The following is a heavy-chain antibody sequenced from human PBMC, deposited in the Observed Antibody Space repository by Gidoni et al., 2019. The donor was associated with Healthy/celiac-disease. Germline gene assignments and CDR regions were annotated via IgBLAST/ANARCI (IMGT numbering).Heavy chain of an antibody. CDR1: GFTFSSYA. J-gene: IGHJ6*02. Sequence: QVQLVESGGGVVQPGRSLRLSCAASGFTFSSYAIHWVRQAPGKVLEWVAVISYDGSNKYYADSVKGRFTISRDNSKNTLYLQMNSLRAEDTAVYYCASEITVVDYYYYGMDVWGQGTTVTVSS. D-gene: IGHD3-10*01. V-gene: IGHV3-30-3*01. CDR2: ISYDGSNK. CDR3: ASEITVVDYYYYGMDV.